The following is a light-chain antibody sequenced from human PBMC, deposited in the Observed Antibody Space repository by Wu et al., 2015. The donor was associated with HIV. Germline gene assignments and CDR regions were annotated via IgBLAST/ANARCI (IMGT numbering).Light chain of an antibody. CDR2: DVF. Sequence: DIVLTQSPGTLSLSSGERATLSCRASQNITNFLAWYQQRLGHPPRLLIYDVFNRATGVPVRFSGSGSATNFQLTISGLDPEDSAFYYCQQRDGWPLTFGGGTE. CDR3: QQRDGWPLT. CDR1: QNITNF. V-gene: IGKV3-11*01. J-gene: IGKJ4*01.